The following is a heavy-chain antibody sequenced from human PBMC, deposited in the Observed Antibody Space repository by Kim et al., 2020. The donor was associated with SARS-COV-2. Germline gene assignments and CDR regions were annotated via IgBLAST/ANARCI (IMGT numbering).Heavy chain of an antibody. CDR1: GFTFDDYA. CDR3: AKGYYDSSGYFDY. CDR2: ISWNSGSI. D-gene: IGHD3-22*01. V-gene: IGHV3-9*01. Sequence: GGSLRLSCAASGFTFDDYAMHWVRQAPGKGLEWVSGISWNSGSIGYADSVKGRFTISRDNAKNSLYLQMNSLRAEDTALYYCAKGYYDSSGYFDYWGQGTLVTVSS. J-gene: IGHJ4*02.